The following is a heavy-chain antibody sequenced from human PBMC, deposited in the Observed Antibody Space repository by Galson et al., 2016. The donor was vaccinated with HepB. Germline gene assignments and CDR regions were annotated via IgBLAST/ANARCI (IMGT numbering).Heavy chain of an antibody. CDR1: EFSASSTS. V-gene: IGHV3-53*01. Sequence: SLRLSCAASEFSASSTSMNWLRQAPGRGLEWVSVVYTGGDTYYADSVKGRFTISRDNSKNTLSLQMNSLRAEDTAIYYCAKELNYWGQGTLVTVSS. CDR3: AKELNY. CDR2: VYTGGDT. J-gene: IGHJ4*02.